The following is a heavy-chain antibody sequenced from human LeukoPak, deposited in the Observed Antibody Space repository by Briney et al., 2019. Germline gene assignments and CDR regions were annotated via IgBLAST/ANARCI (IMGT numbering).Heavy chain of an antibody. V-gene: IGHV4-30-2*01. Sequence: SETLSLTCAVSGGSISSGGYSWSWIRQPPGKGLEWIGYIYHSGSTYYNPSLKSRVTISVDRSKNQFSLKLSSVTAADTAVYYCARVAYGDFWYFDYWGQGTLVTVSS. CDR2: IYHSGST. J-gene: IGHJ4*02. D-gene: IGHD4-17*01. CDR3: ARVAYGDFWYFDY. CDR1: GGSISSGGYS.